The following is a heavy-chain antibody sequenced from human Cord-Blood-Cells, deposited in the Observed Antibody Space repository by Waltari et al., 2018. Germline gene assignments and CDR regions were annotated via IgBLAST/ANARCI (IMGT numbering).Heavy chain of an antibody. J-gene: IGHJ5*02. CDR1: GYTSTGSY. CDR2: INPNSGGT. CDR3: ARAQGPIIAAAGNWFDP. D-gene: IGHD6-13*01. Sequence: QVQLVQSGAEVKKPGASVKVSCKASGYTSTGSYMPWVRQAPRQRLEWMGWINPNSGGTNYAQKFQGWVTMTRDTSISTAYMELSRLRSDDTAVYYCARAQGPIIAAAGNWFDPWGQGTLVTVSS. V-gene: IGHV1-2*04.